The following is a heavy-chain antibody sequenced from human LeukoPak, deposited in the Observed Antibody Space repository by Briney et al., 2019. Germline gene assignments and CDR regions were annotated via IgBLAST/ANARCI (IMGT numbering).Heavy chain of an antibody. D-gene: IGHD2-2*01. CDR3: ARGNPDIVVVRYYFDY. CDR2: ISSSSSYI. J-gene: IGHJ4*02. V-gene: IGHV3-21*01. Sequence: GGSLRLSCAASGFTFSSYSMNWVRQAPGKGLEWVSSISSSSSYIYYADSVKGRFTISRDNAKNSLYLQMNSLRAEDTAVYYCARGNPDIVVVRYYFDYWGQGTLVTVSS. CDR1: GFTFSSYS.